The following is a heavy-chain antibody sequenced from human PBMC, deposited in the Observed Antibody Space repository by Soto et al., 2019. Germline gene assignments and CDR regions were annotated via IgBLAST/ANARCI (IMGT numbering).Heavy chain of an antibody. CDR3: AKLGSGYYTGLYFDY. Sequence: GSLRLSCAASGFTFSSFAMHWVRQAPGKGLEWVALISSDGRTSASADSVKGRFTISRDNSENTLFLQMNSLRAEDTAVYYCAKLGSGYYTGLYFDYWGQGTLVTVSS. CDR1: GFTFSSFA. J-gene: IGHJ4*02. D-gene: IGHD3-3*01. V-gene: IGHV3-30-3*02. CDR2: ISSDGRTS.